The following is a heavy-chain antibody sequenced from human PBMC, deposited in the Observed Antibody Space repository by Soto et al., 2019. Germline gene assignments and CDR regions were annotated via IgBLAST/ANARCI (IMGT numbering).Heavy chain of an antibody. CDR1: GFSLSTSGVG. V-gene: IGHV2-5*02. D-gene: IGHD3-10*01. CDR2: IYWDDDK. CDR3: ARSPDLWFGELYYFDY. Sequence: QITLKESGPTLVKPTQTLTLTCTFSGFSLSTSGVGVGWIRQPPGKALEWLALIYWDDDKRYSPSLKSRLTITKDTSKNQVVLTMTNMDPVDTATYYCARSPDLWFGELYYFDYWGQGTLVTVSS. J-gene: IGHJ4*02.